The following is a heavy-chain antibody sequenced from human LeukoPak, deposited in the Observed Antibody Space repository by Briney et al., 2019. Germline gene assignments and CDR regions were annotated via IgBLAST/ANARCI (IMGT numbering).Heavy chain of an antibody. D-gene: IGHD6-13*01. CDR3: ARGRRYSGSWYGTGGVYYYYYYMDV. CDR2: ISSSSSYI. CDR1: GFTFSSYS. V-gene: IGHV3-21*01. J-gene: IGHJ6*03. Sequence: GGSLRLSCAASGFTFSSYSMNWVRQAPGKGLEWVSSISSSSSYIYYADSVKGRFTISRDNAENSLYLQMNSLRAEDTAVYYCARGRRYSGSWYGTGGVYYYYYYMDVWGKGTTVTISS.